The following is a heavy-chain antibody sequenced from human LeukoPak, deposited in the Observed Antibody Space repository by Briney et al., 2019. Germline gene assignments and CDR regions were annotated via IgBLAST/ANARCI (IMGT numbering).Heavy chain of an antibody. CDR2: INPNSGGT. CDR1: GYTFTSYG. V-gene: IGHV1-2*02. J-gene: IGHJ4*02. D-gene: IGHD6-19*01. CDR3: ARGDSAWYDRPYDY. Sequence: ASVKVSCKASGYTFTSYGISWVRQTPGQGLEWMGWINPNSGGTDYAQKFQGRVTMTRDTSISTAYMELSRLTTDDTAVFYCARGDSAWYDRPYDYWGQGTLVTVSP.